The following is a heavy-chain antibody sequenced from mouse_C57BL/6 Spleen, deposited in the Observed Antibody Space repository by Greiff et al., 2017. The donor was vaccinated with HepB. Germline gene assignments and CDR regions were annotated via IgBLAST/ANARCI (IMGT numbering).Heavy chain of an antibody. CDR3: AREGGDSSGYDAY. V-gene: IGHV1-54*01. CDR1: GYAFTNYL. J-gene: IGHJ3*01. Sequence: QVQLQQSGAELVRPGTSVKVSCKASGYAFTNYLIEWVKQRPGQGLEWIGVINPGSGGTNYNEKFKGKATLTADKSSSTAYLQLSSLTSEDSAVYFCAREGGDSSGYDAYWGQGTLVTVSA. CDR2: INPGSGGT. D-gene: IGHD3-2*02.